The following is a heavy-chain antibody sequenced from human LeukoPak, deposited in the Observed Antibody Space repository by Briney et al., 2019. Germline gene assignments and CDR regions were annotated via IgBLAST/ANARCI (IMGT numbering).Heavy chain of an antibody. CDR2: INPNSGGT. D-gene: IGHD4-23*01. Sequence: ASVKVSCKASGCTFTYRYLHWVRQAPGQALEWMGWINPNSGGTNYAQKFQGWVTMTRDTSISTAYMELSRLRSDDTAVYYCARDRDYGGNFYGMDVWGQGTTVTVSS. CDR1: GCTFTYRY. V-gene: IGHV1-2*04. J-gene: IGHJ6*02. CDR3: ARDRDYGGNFYGMDV.